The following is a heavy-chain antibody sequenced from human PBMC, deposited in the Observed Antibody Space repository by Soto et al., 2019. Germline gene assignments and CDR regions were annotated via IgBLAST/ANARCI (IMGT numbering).Heavy chain of an antibody. CDR2: ISYDGSNK. V-gene: IGHV3-30*18. CDR3: AKDLGGAIFAFDY. D-gene: IGHD3-10*01. CDR1: GFTFSSYG. J-gene: IGHJ4*02. Sequence: LRLSCAASGFTFSSYGMHWVRQAPGKGLEWVAVISYDGSNKYYADSVKGRFTISRDNSKNTLYLQMNSLRAEDTAVYYCAKDLGGAIFAFDYGGRGTLVSVS.